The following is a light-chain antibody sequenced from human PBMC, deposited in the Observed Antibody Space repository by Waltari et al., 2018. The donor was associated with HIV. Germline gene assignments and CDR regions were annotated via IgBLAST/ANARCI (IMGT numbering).Light chain of an antibody. Sequence: QSVLTQPPSVSAAPGQKVTISCTGISSGSGGYKFVSWYQHHPGKAPKLIIYEVSNRPSGVSNRFSGSKSGNTASLTISGLQAEDEADYYCGSSTSSSNMDVFGGGTKVTVL. J-gene: IGLJ2*01. V-gene: IGLV2-14*01. CDR3: GSSTSSSNMDV. CDR1: SSGSGGYKF. CDR2: EVS.